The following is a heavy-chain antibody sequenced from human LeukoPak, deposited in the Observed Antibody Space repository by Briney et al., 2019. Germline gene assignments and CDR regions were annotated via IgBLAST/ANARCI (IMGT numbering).Heavy chain of an antibody. CDR3: ARDLYPPWAFDI. CDR1: GFSFTKSW. V-gene: IGHV3-7*01. Sequence: GGSLRLSCAASGFSFTKSWMSWVRQAPGKGPEWVANIKQDGSEKYYVDSVKGRFTISRDNAKNSVYLQMNSLRAEDTAVYYCARDLYPPWAFDIWGQGTMVTVSS. J-gene: IGHJ3*02. CDR2: IKQDGSEK.